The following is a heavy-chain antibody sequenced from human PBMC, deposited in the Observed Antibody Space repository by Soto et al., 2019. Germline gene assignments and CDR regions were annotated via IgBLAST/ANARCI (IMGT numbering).Heavy chain of an antibody. CDR3: AVLQFRPYGMDV. Sequence: SVKVSCKASGGTFSSYAISWVRQAPGQGLEWMGGIIPIFGTANYAQKFQGRVTITADKSTSTAYMELSSLRSEDTAVYYCAVLQFRPYGMDVWGQGTTVTVSS. CDR2: IIPIFGTA. D-gene: IGHD5-12*01. J-gene: IGHJ6*02. CDR1: GGTFSSYA. V-gene: IGHV1-69*06.